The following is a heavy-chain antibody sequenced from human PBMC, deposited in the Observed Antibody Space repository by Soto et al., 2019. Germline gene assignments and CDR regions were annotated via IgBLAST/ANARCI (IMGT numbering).Heavy chain of an antibody. J-gene: IGHJ4*02. CDR3: ARVRSYGSGSYHFDY. CDR1: GGSISSSNW. Sequence: QVQLQESGPGLVKPSGTPSLTCAVSGGSISSSNWWSWVRQPPGKGLEWIGEIYHSGSTNYNPSLKSRVTISVDKSKNQFSLKLSSVTAADTAVYYCARVRSYGSGSYHFDYWGQGTLVTVSS. V-gene: IGHV4-4*02. D-gene: IGHD3-10*01. CDR2: IYHSGST.